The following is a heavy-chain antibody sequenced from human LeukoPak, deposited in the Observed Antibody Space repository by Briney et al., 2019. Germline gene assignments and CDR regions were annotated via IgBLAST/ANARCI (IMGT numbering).Heavy chain of an antibody. J-gene: IGHJ4*02. V-gene: IGHV4-59*01. CDR2: IYYSGGA. CDR3: ARDKVPGDY. Sequence: SETLSLTCTVSGGSISPYYWNWIRQPPGKGLEWIGYIYYSGGADYNPALKSRVTISIDTSKNQFSLKLSSVTAADTAMYFCARDKVPGDYWGQGTLVTVSS. CDR1: GGSISPYY. D-gene: IGHD1-1*01.